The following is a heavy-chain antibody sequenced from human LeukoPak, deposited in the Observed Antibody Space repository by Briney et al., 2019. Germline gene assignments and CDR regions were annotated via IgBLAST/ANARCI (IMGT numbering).Heavy chain of an antibody. CDR2: FDPEDGET. J-gene: IGHJ3*02. CDR3: ARAGAETRITIFGVVPGGADAFDI. Sequence: ASVKVSCKVSGYTLTELSMHWVRQAPGKGLEWMGGFDPEDGETIYAQKFQGRVTMTEDTSTDTAYMELRSLRSDDTAVYYCARAGAETRITIFGVVPGGADAFDIWGQGTMVTVSS. D-gene: IGHD3-3*01. CDR1: GYTLTELS. V-gene: IGHV1-24*01.